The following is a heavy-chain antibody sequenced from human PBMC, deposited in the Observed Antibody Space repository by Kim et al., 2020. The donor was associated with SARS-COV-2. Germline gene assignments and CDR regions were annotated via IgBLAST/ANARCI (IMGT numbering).Heavy chain of an antibody. D-gene: IGHD6-19*01. Sequence: YAQEFQGSVTITADDSTSTAYMELSSLRSEDTAVYYCARGSSGWYGGGDYWGQGTLVTVSS. CDR3: ARGSSGWYGGGDY. J-gene: IGHJ4*02. V-gene: IGHV1-69*01.